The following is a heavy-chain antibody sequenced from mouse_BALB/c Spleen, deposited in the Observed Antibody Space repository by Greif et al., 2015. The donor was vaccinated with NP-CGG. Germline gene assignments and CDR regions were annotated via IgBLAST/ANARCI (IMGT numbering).Heavy chain of an antibody. Sequence: VQLKESGAELVRSGASVKLSCTASGFNIKDYYMHWVKQRPEQGLEWIGWIDPENGDTEYAPKFQGKATMTADTSSNTAYLQLSSLTSEDTAVYYRNALLGGAMDYWGRGTSVTVSS. CDR3: NALLGGAMDY. D-gene: IGHD1-1*01. CDR1: GFNIKDYY. V-gene: IGHV14-4*02. J-gene: IGHJ4*01. CDR2: IDPENGDT.